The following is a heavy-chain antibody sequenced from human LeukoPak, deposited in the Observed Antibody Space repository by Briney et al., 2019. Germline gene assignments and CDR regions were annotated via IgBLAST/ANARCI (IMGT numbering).Heavy chain of an antibody. Sequence: GGSLRLSCAASGFTFSSYAMSWVRQAPGKGLEWVSAIRDSGGSTYYADSVKGRFTISRDNSKNALYLQMNSLRAEDTAVYYCAKATGMRGPFDIWGQGTMVTVSS. CDR2: IRDSGGST. J-gene: IGHJ3*02. D-gene: IGHD3-10*01. CDR3: AKATGMRGPFDI. V-gene: IGHV3-23*01. CDR1: GFTFSSYA.